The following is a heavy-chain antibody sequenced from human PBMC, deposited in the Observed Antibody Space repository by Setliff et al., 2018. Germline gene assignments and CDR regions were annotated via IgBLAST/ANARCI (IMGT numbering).Heavy chain of an antibody. CDR3: ASSSGGNYEAYFDY. CDR1: GFLYSNNA. CDR2: ISYDGTIT. Sequence: PGGSLSLSCAASGFLYSNNAFHWVRQTPGKGLEWVAVISYDGTITHYVDSVKGRFSISRDNSQNTLYLQMNSLSPEDTALYYCASSSGGNYEAYFDYWGQGTRVTVSS. V-gene: IGHV3-30*04. D-gene: IGHD2-15*01. J-gene: IGHJ4*02.